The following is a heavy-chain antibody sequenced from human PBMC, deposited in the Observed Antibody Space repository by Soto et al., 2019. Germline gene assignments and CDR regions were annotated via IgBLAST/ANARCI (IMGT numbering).Heavy chain of an antibody. CDR2: IYYSGST. CDR3: ARDTRRGTVTTKSENYYGMDV. V-gene: IGHV4-31*03. CDR1: GGSISSGGYY. Sequence: QVQLQESGPGLVKPSQTLSLTCTVSGGSISSGGYYWSWIRQHPGKGLEWIGYIYYSGSTYYNPSLKSRVTISVDTSKNQFSLKLSSVTAADTAVYYCARDTRRGTVTTKSENYYGMDVWGQGTTVTVSS. J-gene: IGHJ6*02. D-gene: IGHD4-17*01.